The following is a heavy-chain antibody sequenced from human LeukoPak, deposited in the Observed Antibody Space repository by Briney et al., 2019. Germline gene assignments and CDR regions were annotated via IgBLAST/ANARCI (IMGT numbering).Heavy chain of an antibody. V-gene: IGHV3-30*02. CDR1: GFTFSSYG. D-gene: IGHD3-3*01. J-gene: IGHJ4*02. Sequence: GSLRLSCAASGFTFSSYGMHWVRQAPGKGLEWVAFIRYDGSNKHYADSVKGRFAISRDNSKNTLYLQMNSLRAEDTAVYYCAKSKPITIFGVVHRWGQGTLVTVSS. CDR2: IRYDGSNK. CDR3: AKSKPITIFGVVHR.